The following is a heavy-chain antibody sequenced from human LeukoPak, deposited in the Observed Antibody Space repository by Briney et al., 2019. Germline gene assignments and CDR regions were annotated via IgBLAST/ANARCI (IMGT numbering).Heavy chain of an antibody. D-gene: IGHD4-17*01. J-gene: IGHJ4*02. V-gene: IGHV3-48*03. CDR2: ISSSGSTI. CDR1: GFTFSSYG. CDR3: ARGGYGDSFSYFDY. Sequence: GGSLRLSCAASGFTFSSYGMNWVRQAPGKGLEWVSYISSSGSTIYYADSVKGRFTISRDNAKNSLYLQMNSLRAEDTAVYYCARGGYGDSFSYFDYWGQGTLVTVSS.